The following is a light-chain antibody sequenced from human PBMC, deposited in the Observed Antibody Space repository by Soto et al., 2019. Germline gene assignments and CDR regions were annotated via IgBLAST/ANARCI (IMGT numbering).Light chain of an antibody. CDR3: CSYTPSSTYV. V-gene: IGLV2-14*01. CDR1: SSDGGGYNY. Sequence: QSVLTQPASVSGSPGPSITISGSGTSSDGGGYNYVSWYQQHPGKAPKLMMYEVSYRPSGVSNRFSGSKSGNTASLTISGLQAEDEADYYCCSYTPSSTYVFGTGTKLTV. CDR2: EVS. J-gene: IGLJ1*01.